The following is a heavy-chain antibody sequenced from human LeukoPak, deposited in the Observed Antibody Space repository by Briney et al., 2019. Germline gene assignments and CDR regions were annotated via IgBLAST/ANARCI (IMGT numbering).Heavy chain of an antibody. CDR1: GFTFSSYA. D-gene: IGHD2-2*01. V-gene: IGHV3-23*01. J-gene: IGHJ4*02. Sequence: AGGSLRLSCAASGFTFSSYAMSWVRQAPGKGLEWVSAISGSGGSTYYADSVKGRFTISRDNSKNTLYLQMNSLRAEDTAVYYCANSYQLLYYFDYWGQGTLVTVSS. CDR3: ANSYQLLYYFDY. CDR2: ISGSGGST.